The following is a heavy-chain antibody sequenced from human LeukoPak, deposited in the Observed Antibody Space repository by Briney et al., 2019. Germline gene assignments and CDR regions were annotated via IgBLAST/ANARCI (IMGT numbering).Heavy chain of an antibody. CDR2: IYHNGTT. CDR3: ASAPILRGEGGEHYYYGMDV. D-gene: IGHD3-10*01. CDR1: GGSVSRGNW. V-gene: IGHV4-4*02. Sequence: SETLSLNCAVCGGSVSRGNWWNRVRQTPGKGLDWIGEIYHNGTTDDNPSLKSRVTISLDKSKNQSSLKLTSVTAADSAVYHCASAPILRGEGGEHYYYGMDVWGQGTTVTVSS. J-gene: IGHJ6*01.